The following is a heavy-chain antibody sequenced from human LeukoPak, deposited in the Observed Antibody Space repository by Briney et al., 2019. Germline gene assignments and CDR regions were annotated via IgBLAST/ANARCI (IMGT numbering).Heavy chain of an antibody. CDR1: GGSISSGGYY. CDR2: IYHSGST. CDR3: ARTVKSSSWYRPGMVYYYYYMDV. D-gene: IGHD6-13*01. Sequence: SETLSLTCTVSGGSISSGGYYWSWIRQPPGKGLEWIGYIYHSGSTYYNPSLKSRVTISVDRSKNQFSLKLSSVTAADTAVYYCARTVKSSSWYRPGMVYYYYYMDVWGKGTTVTVSS. J-gene: IGHJ6*03. V-gene: IGHV4-30-2*01.